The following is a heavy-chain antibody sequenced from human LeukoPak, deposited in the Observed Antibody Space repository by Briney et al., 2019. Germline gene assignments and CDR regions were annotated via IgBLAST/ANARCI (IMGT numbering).Heavy chain of an antibody. D-gene: IGHD1-26*01. J-gene: IGHJ4*02. CDR3: ASSTEWEPIRDY. CDR2: IYRDGTT. Sequence: GGSLRLSCAASGFTVSSNYMSWVRQASGKGLEWVSVIYRDGTTYYADSVKGRFTISRDNSKNTVYLQMSSLRAEDTAVFYCASSTEWEPIRDYWGPGTLVTVSS. CDR1: GFTVSSNY. V-gene: IGHV3-53*01.